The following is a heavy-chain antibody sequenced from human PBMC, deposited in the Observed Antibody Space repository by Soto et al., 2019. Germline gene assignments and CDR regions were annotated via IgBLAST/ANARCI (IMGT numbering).Heavy chain of an antibody. Sequence: QVQLVESGGGVVQPGRSLRLSCAASGFTFSSYGMHWVRQAPGKGLEWVAVISYDGSNKYYADSVKGRFTISRDNSKNTLYLQMNSLRAEDTAVYYCAKDQRSYDYFDYWGQGTLVTVSS. J-gene: IGHJ4*02. CDR2: ISYDGSNK. V-gene: IGHV3-30*18. CDR1: GFTFSSYG. CDR3: AKDQRSYDYFDY. D-gene: IGHD3-10*01.